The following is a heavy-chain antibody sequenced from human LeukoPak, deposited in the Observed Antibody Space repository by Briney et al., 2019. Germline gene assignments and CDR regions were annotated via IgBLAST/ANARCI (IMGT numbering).Heavy chain of an antibody. CDR2: IYHSGST. CDR3: AIFLAVGYCGGECRGGAFDI. D-gene: IGHD2-21*01. CDR1: GYSISSGYY. Sequence: SETLSLTCTVSGYSISSGYYWGWIRQPPGKGLEWIGSIYHSGSTYYNPSLKSRVTISLDTSKNQFSLRLTSVTAADTAVYYWAIFLAVGYCGGECRGGAFDIWGQGTMVTVSS. J-gene: IGHJ3*02. V-gene: IGHV4-38-2*02.